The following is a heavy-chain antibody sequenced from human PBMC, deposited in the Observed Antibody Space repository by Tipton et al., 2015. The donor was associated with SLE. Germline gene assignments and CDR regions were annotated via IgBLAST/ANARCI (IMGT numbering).Heavy chain of an antibody. CDR3: AKEYATWSHFDY. CDR2: ISSSGRTI. V-gene: IGHV3-11*04. D-gene: IGHD1-26*01. J-gene: IGHJ4*02. CDR1: GFTSSDYY. Sequence: QLVQSGGDLVEPGGSLRLSCAASGFTSSDYYMNWIRQAPGKGLEWISYISSSGRTISYADSVKGRFTISRDNAKNSLYLQMNSLRADDTAVYYCAKEYATWSHFDYWGQGTLVTVSS.